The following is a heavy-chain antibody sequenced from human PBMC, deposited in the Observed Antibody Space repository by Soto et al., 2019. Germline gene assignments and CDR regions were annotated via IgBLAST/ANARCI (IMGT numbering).Heavy chain of an antibody. CDR1: GYTFGSYG. CDR3: ARNLGGLAAAGTSPLDY. D-gene: IGHD6-25*01. V-gene: IGHV1-18*04. Sequence: QVQLVQSGGEVKKPGASVKVSCKTSGYTFGSYGVTWVRQAPGEGLEWMGWISGFSGNTKYSQQVQDRVTVTLDSSPTTAYMELRSLRSDDTAVYYCARNLGGLAAAGTSPLDYWGQGTLVAVS. J-gene: IGHJ4*02. CDR2: ISGFSGNT.